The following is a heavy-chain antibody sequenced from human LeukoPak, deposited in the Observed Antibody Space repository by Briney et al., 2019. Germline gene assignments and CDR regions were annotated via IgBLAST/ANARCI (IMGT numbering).Heavy chain of an antibody. Sequence: GGSLRLSCAASGFAFSSYGMHWVRQAPGKGLEWVAVIWFDGSNKYYADSVKGRFTISRDNSKNTLYLQMNSLSAEDTAVYYCARGKEQQLYAFDIWGQGTMVTVSS. CDR1: GFAFSSYG. V-gene: IGHV3-33*01. CDR2: IWFDGSNK. D-gene: IGHD6-13*01. J-gene: IGHJ3*02. CDR3: ARGKEQQLYAFDI.